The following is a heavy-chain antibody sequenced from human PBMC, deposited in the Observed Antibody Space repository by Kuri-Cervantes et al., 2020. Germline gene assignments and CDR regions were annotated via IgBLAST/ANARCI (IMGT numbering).Heavy chain of an antibody. CDR2: TYYRSKWYN. Sequence: SETLSLTCAISGDSVSSNSAAWNWIRQSPSRGLEWLGRTYYRSKWYNDYAVSVKSRITINPDTSKNQFSLQLNSVTPEDTAVYYCATPASGYYSGGYYYGMDVWGQGTTVTVSS. D-gene: IGHD3-22*01. CDR1: GDSVSSNSAA. V-gene: IGHV6-1*01. J-gene: IGHJ6*02. CDR3: ATPASGYYSGGYYYGMDV.